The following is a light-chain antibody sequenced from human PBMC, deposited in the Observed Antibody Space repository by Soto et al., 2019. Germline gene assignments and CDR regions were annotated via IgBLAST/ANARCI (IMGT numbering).Light chain of an antibody. J-gene: IGKJ3*01. CDR2: AAS. Sequence: DIQMTQSPSSLSASVGDRVTITCRASQAVNNYLAWYQQKPGRAPKLLIYAASTLQSGDPSRFSGGGSGTDFTLTTSSLQPEDVATYDCQKYNNGHPATIGPGTKV. V-gene: IGKV1-27*01. CDR1: QAVNNY. CDR3: QKYNNGHPAT.